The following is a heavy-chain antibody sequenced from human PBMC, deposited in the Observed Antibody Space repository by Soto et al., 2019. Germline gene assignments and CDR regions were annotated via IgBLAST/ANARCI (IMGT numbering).Heavy chain of an antibody. V-gene: IGHV3-11*01. Sequence: VGSLRLSCAASGFIFGDYYMSWVRQSPGKGLECLAYISGSGNTIYYADSVQARFTISRDNTKKSLYLQMDGLRAEDTALYYCATYPSPYTQGSFEHWGQGTLVTVSS. CDR1: GFIFGDYY. CDR3: ATYPSPYTQGSFEH. J-gene: IGHJ4*02. D-gene: IGHD3-16*01. CDR2: ISGSGNTI.